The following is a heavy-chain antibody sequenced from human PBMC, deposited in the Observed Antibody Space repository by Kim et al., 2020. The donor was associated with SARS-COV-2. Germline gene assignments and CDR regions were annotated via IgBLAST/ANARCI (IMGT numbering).Heavy chain of an antibody. CDR3: ARDGHYGYVWGSYRFDY. D-gene: IGHD3-16*02. CDR2: ISPIFGTA. Sequence: SVKVSCKASGGTFSSYAISWVRQAPGQGLEWMGGISPIFGTANYAQKFQGRVTITADESTSTAYMELSSLRSEDTAVYYCARDGHYGYVWGSYRFDYWGQATLVTVSS. J-gene: IGHJ4*02. CDR1: GGTFSSYA. V-gene: IGHV1-69*13.